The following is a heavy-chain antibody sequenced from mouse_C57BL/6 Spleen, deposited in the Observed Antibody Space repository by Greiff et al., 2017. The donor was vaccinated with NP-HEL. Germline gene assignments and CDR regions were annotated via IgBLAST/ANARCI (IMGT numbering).Heavy chain of an antibody. J-gene: IGHJ3*01. Sequence: EVKLMESGGGLVKPGGSLKLSCAASGFTFSSYAMSWVRQTPEKRLEWVATISDGGSYTYYPDNVKGRFTISRDNAKNNLYLQMSHLKSEDTAMYYCARDAEYYWGQGTLVTVSA. CDR1: GFTFSSYA. V-gene: IGHV5-4*01. CDR2: ISDGGSYT. CDR3: ARDAEYY. D-gene: IGHD5-2*01.